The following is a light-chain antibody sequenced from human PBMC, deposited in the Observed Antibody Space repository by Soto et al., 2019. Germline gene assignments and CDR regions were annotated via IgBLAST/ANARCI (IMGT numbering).Light chain of an antibody. CDR2: AAS. CDR3: QQRSNLPRT. J-gene: IGKJ4*02. CDR1: QSISSY. Sequence: EIQVAQTRSYLRRAVGERGSRSCRASQSISSYLNWYQQKPGKAPKLLIYAASSLQSGVPSRFSGSGSGTDSTLTISSLKPEDFATYYCQQRSNLPRTFAEGTKVDIK. V-gene: IGKV1-39*01.